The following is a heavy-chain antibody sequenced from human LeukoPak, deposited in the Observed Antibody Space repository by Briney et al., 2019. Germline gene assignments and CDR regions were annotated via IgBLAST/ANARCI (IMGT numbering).Heavy chain of an antibody. V-gene: IGHV3-30*18. J-gene: IGHJ4*02. CDR1: GFTFSSYG. Sequence: SLRLSCAASGFTFSSYGMHWVRQAPGKVLEWVAVISYDGSNKYYADSVKGRFTISRDESKNTLYLQMNSLRAEDTAVYYCAKDRYGGFRFDYWGQGTLVTVSS. CDR3: AKDRYGGFRFDY. CDR2: ISYDGSNK. D-gene: IGHD1-26*01.